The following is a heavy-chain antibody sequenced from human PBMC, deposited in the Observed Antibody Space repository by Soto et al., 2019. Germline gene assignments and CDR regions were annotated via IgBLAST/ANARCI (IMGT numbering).Heavy chain of an antibody. CDR3: ARDSDPNVMEGVGDY. CDR1: GYTFTSYG. Sequence: ASVKVSCKASGYTFTSYGISWVRQAPGQGLEWMGWISAYNGNTNYAQKLQGRVTMTTDTSTSTAYMELRSLRSDDTAVYYCARDSDPNVMEGVGDYWGQGTLVTVSS. CDR2: ISAYNGNT. J-gene: IGHJ4*02. V-gene: IGHV1-18*01. D-gene: IGHD2-8*01.